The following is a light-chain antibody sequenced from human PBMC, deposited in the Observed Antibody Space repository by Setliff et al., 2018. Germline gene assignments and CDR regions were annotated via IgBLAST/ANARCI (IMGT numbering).Light chain of an antibody. CDR3: GAWDRSLNVDV. J-gene: IGLJ1*01. V-gene: IGLV1-51*01. CDR1: SSNIGNNY. Sequence: QSVLTQPPSVSAAPGQKVTISCSGSSSNIGNNYVSWYQQLPGTAPKLLIYDNKRPSGIPDRFSGSKSGTSATLGITGLQTGDGADYYCGAWDRSLNVDVFGIGTKVTVL. CDR2: DNK.